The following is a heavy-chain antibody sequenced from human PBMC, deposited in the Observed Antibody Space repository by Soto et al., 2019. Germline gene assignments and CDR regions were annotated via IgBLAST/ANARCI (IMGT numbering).Heavy chain of an antibody. CDR3: VRGTSRGNEWARYVDL. J-gene: IGHJ2*01. Sequence: EVQLVESGGGLVQPGGSLRLSCAASGFSLYNYAMDWVRQAPGQGLEWVSYISLSSANIHYADSVRGRFTVSRDNAKNSVYLQMNSLRAEDTAVYYCVRGTSRGNEWARYVDLWGRGTLVTVSS. D-gene: IGHD1-1*01. CDR2: ISLSSANI. V-gene: IGHV3-48*01. CDR1: GFSLYNYA.